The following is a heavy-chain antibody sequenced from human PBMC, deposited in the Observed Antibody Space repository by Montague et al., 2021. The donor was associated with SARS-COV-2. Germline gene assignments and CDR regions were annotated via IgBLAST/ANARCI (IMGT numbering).Heavy chain of an antibody. Sequence: SETLSLTCTVSGASISSSYWGWIRQTAGKGLEWIGRIDTSGSPKYNPSLKSRVTMSLDTSKNQFSLNVTSVTAADTAIYYCARESGYSSGWRYYYGMDVWGQGTTVTVS. V-gene: IGHV4-4*07. J-gene: IGHJ6*02. CDR3: ARESGYSSGWRYYYGMDV. CDR2: IDTSGSP. D-gene: IGHD6-19*01. CDR1: GASISSSY.